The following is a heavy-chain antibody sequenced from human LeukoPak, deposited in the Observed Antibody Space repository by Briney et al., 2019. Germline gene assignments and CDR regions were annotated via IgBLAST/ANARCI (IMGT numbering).Heavy chain of an antibody. CDR2: IKSKTDGGTT. CDR3: TTTTVGSGSYPEYYYGMDV. V-gene: IGHV3-15*01. CDR1: KFTFSNAW. J-gene: IGHJ6*02. Sequence: TGGSLRLSCAASKFTFSNAWMSWVRQAPGKRLEWVGRIKSKTDGGTTDYAAPVKGRFTILRDDSKTTLFLQMNSLKTEDTAVYYCTTTTVGSGSYPEYYYGMDVWGQGTTVTVSS. D-gene: IGHD3-10*01.